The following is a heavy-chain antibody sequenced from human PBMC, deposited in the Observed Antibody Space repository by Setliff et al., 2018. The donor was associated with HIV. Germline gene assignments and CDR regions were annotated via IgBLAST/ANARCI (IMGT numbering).Heavy chain of an antibody. CDR1: GGSISSGSYY. CDR3: ARVWTPGYSSSWYWFDP. J-gene: IGHJ5*02. CDR2: IYTSGST. Sequence: SETLSLTCTVSGGSISSGSYYWSWIRQPAGKRLEWIGHIYTSGSTNYNPSLKSRVTISVDTSKNQFSLKLSSVTAADTAVYYCARVWTPGYSSSWYWFDPWGQGTLVTVSS. V-gene: IGHV4-61*09. D-gene: IGHD6-13*01.